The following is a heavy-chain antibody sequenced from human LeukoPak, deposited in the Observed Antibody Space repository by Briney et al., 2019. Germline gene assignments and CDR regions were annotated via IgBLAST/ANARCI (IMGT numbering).Heavy chain of an antibody. D-gene: IGHD3-22*01. CDR2: INRDGSST. J-gene: IGHJ4*02. CDR3: ARARYYYDSSGYYYYFDY. CDR1: GIIFSNYW. Sequence: GGSLRLSCAASGIIFSNYWVHWVRQAPGKGLVWVSRINRDGSSTSYADSVKGRFTISRDNAKNTLYLQMNSLRAEDTAVYYCARARYYYDSSGYYYYFDYWGQGTLVTVSS. V-gene: IGHV3-74*01.